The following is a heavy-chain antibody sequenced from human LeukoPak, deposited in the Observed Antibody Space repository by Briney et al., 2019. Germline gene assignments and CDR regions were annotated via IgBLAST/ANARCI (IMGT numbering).Heavy chain of an antibody. J-gene: IGHJ4*02. CDR3: ARALRYDDSSGYYAY. D-gene: IGHD3-22*01. CDR1: GYTFSGYY. CDR2: INYNSGAT. V-gene: IGHV1-2*02. Sequence: GASVKVSCKGSGYTFSGYYMHWVRQAPGQGLEWMGWINYNSGATNYAQALQGRVTMTRDTSITIFYMELSSLRSDNKAVYYCARALRYDDSSGYYAYWGQGTLVTVSS.